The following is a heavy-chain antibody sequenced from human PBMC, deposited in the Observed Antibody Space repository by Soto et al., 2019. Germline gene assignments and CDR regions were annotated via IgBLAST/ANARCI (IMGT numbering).Heavy chain of an antibody. CDR3: ARSSIAARGDYYGMDA. CDR2: INPNSGGT. CDR1: GYTFTCYY. V-gene: IGHV1-2*04. Sequence: XSVKVSCKASGYTFTCYYMHWVRQAPGQGLEWMGWINPNSGGTNYAQKFQGWVTMTRDTSISTAYMELSRLRSDDTAVYYCARSSIAARGDYYGMDAWGQGTTVTVSS. D-gene: IGHD6-6*01. J-gene: IGHJ6*02.